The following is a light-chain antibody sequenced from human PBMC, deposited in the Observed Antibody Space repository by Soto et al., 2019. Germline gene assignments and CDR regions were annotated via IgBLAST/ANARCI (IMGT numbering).Light chain of an antibody. CDR1: QSISSW. CDR3: EQYNSYPLT. Sequence: DIQMTQSPSTLSASVGDRVTITCRASQSISSWLAWYQQKPGKAPNLLIYKANSIESGVPSRFSGSGSGTAITLTISSLQADDLPTYSCEQYNSYPLTFGGGTKVEIK. V-gene: IGKV1-5*03. CDR2: KAN. J-gene: IGKJ4*01.